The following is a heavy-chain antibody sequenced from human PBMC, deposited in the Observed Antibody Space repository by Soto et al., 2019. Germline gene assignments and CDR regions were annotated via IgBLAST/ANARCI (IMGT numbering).Heavy chain of an antibody. CDR1: GGSISSISNHY. Sequence: QVQLQESGPGLVKPSETLSLTCTVSGGSISSISNHYCSWIRLPPGKGLEWIGYISKSGYTSYNPSLKSRVMLSVDTSKNQCSLKLTSVIAADAAVYYCTTQGFGVLHALVDVWGQGTTVTVSS. CDR3: TTQGFGVLHALVDV. CDR2: ISKSGYT. J-gene: IGHJ6*02. V-gene: IGHV4-59*08. D-gene: IGHD3-10*01.